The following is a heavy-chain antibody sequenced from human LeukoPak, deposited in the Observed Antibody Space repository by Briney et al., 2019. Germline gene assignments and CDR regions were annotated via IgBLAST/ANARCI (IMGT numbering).Heavy chain of an antibody. D-gene: IGHD3-3*01. CDR3: AREGGGTPYYDFWSGSNDAFDI. CDR1: GYTFTSYG. J-gene: IGHJ3*02. Sequence: ASVKVSCKASGYTFTSYGISWVRQAPGQGLEWMGWISAYNGNTNYAQKLQGRVTMTTDTSTSTAYMELRSLRSDDTAVYYCAREGGGTPYYDFWSGSNDAFDIWGQGTMVTVSS. V-gene: IGHV1-18*01. CDR2: ISAYNGNT.